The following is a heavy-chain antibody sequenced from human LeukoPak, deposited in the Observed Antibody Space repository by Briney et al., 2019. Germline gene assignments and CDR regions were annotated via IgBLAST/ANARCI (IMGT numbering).Heavy chain of an antibody. Sequence: ASVNVTFKCSGYRFTDHLIHWLGQAPARGREWVGGINTNSGDIISACAFHVRVAITMDTYITTTYMELTGLESGDGAMYFCTRDLRIAAAVAFFDSWGQGTRVTVSS. CDR2: INTNSGDI. V-gene: IGHV1-2*07. CDR3: TRDLRIAAAVAFFDS. J-gene: IGHJ4*02. CDR1: GYRFTDHL. D-gene: IGHD6-25*01.